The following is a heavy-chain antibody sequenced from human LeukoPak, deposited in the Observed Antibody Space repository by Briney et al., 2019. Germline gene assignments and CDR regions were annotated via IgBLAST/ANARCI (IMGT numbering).Heavy chain of an antibody. V-gene: IGHV1-18*01. D-gene: IGHD2-15*01. Sequence: ASVKVSCKASGYTFTSYGISWVRQAPGQGLEWMGWISAYNGNTNYAQKLQGRVTMTTDTSTSTAYMELSSLRSEDTAVYYCARGYCSGGSCSPFDPWGQGTLVTVSS. CDR1: GYTFTSYG. CDR3: ARGYCSGGSCSPFDP. CDR2: ISAYNGNT. J-gene: IGHJ5*02.